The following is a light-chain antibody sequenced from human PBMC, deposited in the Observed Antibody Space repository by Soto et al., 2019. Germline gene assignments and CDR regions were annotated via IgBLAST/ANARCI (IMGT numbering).Light chain of an antibody. J-gene: IGKJ1*01. CDR2: DAS. V-gene: IGKV3D-15*01. CDR3: QQSYSTPWT. Sequence: IVMTQSPATLSVSPGERATLSCRASQSVSSNLAWYQQKPGQAPRLLIYDASSRATGIPDRFSGGGSGTDFTLTITSLQPEDVATYYCQQSYSTPWTFGQGTKVDIK. CDR1: QSVSSN.